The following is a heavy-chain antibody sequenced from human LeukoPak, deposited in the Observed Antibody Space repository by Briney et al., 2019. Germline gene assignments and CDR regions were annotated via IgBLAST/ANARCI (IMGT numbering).Heavy chain of an antibody. D-gene: IGHD3-10*01. CDR1: GGTFSSYA. Sequence: SVKVSCKASGGTFSSYAISWVRQAPGQGLEWMGGIIPIFGTANYAQKFQGRVTITADESTSTAYMELSSLRSEDTAVYYCATPKGVRGVRPLDYWGQGTLVTVSS. CDR2: IIPIFGTA. V-gene: IGHV1-69*13. J-gene: IGHJ4*02. CDR3: ATPKGVRGVRPLDY.